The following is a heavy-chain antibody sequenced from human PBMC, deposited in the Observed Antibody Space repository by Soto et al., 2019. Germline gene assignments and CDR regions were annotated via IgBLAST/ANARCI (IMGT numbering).Heavy chain of an antibody. V-gene: IGHV3-30-3*01. Sequence: QVQLVESGGGVVQPGRSLRLSCAASGFTFSSYAMHWVRQAPGKGLEWVAVISYDGSNKYYADSVKGRFTISRDNSKNKRYLQMNGRRAEDTGVYYCARGDDYGERKADWGQGTLVTVSS. J-gene: IGHJ4*02. D-gene: IGHD4-17*01. CDR3: ARGDDYGERKAD. CDR1: GFTFSSYA. CDR2: ISYDGSNK.